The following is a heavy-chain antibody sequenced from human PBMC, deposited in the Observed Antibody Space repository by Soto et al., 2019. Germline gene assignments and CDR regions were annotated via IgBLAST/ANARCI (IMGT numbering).Heavy chain of an antibody. V-gene: IGHV4-61*01. D-gene: IGHD6-13*01. CDR1: GGSFSSGSYY. CDR2: IYYSGST. Sequence: PSETLSLTCTVSGGSFSSGSYYWSWIRQPPGKGVEWIGSIYYSGSTDYNPSLKSRVTTSVDTSKNQFSLKLTSVTAADTAVYYCARVGRAAAEFDYWGQGTLVTVSS. J-gene: IGHJ4*02. CDR3: ARVGRAAAEFDY.